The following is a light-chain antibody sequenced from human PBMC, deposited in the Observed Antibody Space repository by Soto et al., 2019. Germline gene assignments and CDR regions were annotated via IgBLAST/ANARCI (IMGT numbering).Light chain of an antibody. CDR2: GAS. CDR1: QSVSSSY. J-gene: IGKJ4*01. V-gene: IGKV3D-20*02. CDR3: QQRSNWPPALS. Sequence: VLTQSPATLSVSPGERATLSCRASQSVSSSYLAWYQQKPGQAPRLLIYGASSRAPGIPDRFSGSGSGTNFTLTISSLEPEDFAVYYCQQRSNWPPALSFGGGTK.